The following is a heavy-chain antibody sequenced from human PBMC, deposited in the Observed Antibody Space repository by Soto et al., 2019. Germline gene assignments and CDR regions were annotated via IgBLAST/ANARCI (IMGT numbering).Heavy chain of an antibody. V-gene: IGHV3-23*01. CDR1: GFTLQNYA. Sequence: GGSMRLSCTASGFTLQNYAMAWVRQAPGKGLEWVSTLIGGHYGTAYSYSVKGRFTVSRDNSKNCLYLQMNSLGVEDTAMYFCAKGKSTGDIDWFDPWGQGSLVTVS. CDR2: LIGGHYGT. CDR3: AKGKSTGDIDWFDP. D-gene: IGHD3-10*01. J-gene: IGHJ5*02.